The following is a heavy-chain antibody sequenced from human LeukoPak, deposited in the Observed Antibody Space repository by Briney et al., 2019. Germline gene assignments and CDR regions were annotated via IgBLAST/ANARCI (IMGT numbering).Heavy chain of an antibody. CDR3: ARVESADCSGGSCRYYYYYGMDV. CDR1: GYSFTSYW. J-gene: IGHJ6*02. Sequence: GESLKISCKGSGYSFTSYWIGWVRQMPGKGLEWMGIIYPGDSDTRYSPSFQGQVTISADKSISTAYLQWSSLKASDTAMYYCARVESADCSGGSCRYYYYYGMDVWGQGTTVTVSS. D-gene: IGHD2-15*01. V-gene: IGHV5-51*01. CDR2: IYPGDSDT.